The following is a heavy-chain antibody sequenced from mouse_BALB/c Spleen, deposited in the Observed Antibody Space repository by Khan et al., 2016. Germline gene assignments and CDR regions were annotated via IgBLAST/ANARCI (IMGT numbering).Heavy chain of an antibody. D-gene: IGHD2-1*01. J-gene: IGHJ2*01. CDR3: ARGNHGNPFDY. Sequence: VQLQESGAELVRPGTSVKMSCKAVGYTFTNYWLGWIKQRPGHGLEWIGDIYPGDNSKTSNEKFKGKPTLTADTSSSTLDMQLSSLTSDDSAIYYCARGNHGNPFDYWGQGTTLTVSS. V-gene: IGHV1-63*02. CDR1: GYTFTNYW. CDR2: IYPGDNSK.